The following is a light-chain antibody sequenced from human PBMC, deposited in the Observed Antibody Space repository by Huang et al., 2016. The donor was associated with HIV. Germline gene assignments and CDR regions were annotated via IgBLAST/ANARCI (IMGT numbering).Light chain of an antibody. V-gene: IGKV3-11*01. J-gene: IGKJ4*01. Sequence: EIVLTQSPATLSLSPGERATLSCRASQSVHSFLVWYQHKPGQAPRLLMYDASNRATDIPARFRGSGSGTYFTLTITNLQSEDSAVYYCHQRSAWPLTFGGGTKVEI. CDR2: DAS. CDR1: QSVHSF. CDR3: HQRSAWPLT.